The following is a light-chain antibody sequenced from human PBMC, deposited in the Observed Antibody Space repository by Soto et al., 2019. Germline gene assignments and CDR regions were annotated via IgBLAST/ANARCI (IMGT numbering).Light chain of an antibody. Sequence: EIGFTESPGTLSLSPGERASLSCRASQSVSSSYLAWYQQKPGQAPRLLIYGASSRATGIPDRFSGSGSGTDFTLTISRLKPEDFAVYYCQQRSSWPPEFGPGTKVDIK. CDR1: QSVSSSY. J-gene: IGKJ3*01. V-gene: IGKV3D-20*02. CDR3: QQRSSWPPE. CDR2: GAS.